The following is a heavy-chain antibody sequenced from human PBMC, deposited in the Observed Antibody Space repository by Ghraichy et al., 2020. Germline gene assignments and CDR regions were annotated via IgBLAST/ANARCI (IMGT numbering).Heavy chain of an antibody. J-gene: IGHJ4*02. CDR2: IYYSGIT. V-gene: IGHV4-39*01. CDR3: AVIAASGN. D-gene: IGHD6-13*01. CDR1: GGSISSSSYY. Sequence: SETLSLTCTVSGGSISSSSYYWGWVRQPPGKGLEWIASIYYSGITYYNPSLKSRVTISADTSKNQFSLKLRSVTAADTAVYYCAVIAASGNWGQGTLVTVSS.